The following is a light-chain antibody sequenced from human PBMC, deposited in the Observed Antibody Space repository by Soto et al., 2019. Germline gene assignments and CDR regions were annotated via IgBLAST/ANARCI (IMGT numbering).Light chain of an antibody. CDR3: QSYDSSLSGSDV. Sequence: QSVLTQPPSVSGAPGQRVTISCTGSSSKIGAGYDVHWYQQLPGTAPKLLTYGNSNRPSGVPDRFSGSKSGTSASLAITGLQAEDEADYYCQSYDSSLSGSDVFGTGTKVTVL. J-gene: IGLJ1*01. CDR1: SSKIGAGYD. CDR2: GNS. V-gene: IGLV1-40*01.